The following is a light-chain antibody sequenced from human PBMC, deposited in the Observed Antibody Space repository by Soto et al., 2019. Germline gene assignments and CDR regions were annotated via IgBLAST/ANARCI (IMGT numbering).Light chain of an antibody. J-gene: IGKJ1*01. CDR1: QSISRG. V-gene: IGKV1-5*01. Sequence: DIHMTQSPSSLSASVGDRVTITCRASQSISRGLAWYQQKPGKAPNLLIYDASTLESGVPSRFSGSGSGTEFTLTISSLQPDDFATYYCQHYSTVWTFGQGTKVDNK. CDR3: QHYSTVWT. CDR2: DAS.